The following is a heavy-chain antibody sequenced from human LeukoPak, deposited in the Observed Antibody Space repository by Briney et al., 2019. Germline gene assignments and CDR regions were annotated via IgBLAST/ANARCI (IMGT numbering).Heavy chain of an antibody. V-gene: IGHV1-18*01. CDR2: ISAYNGNT. CDR1: GYTFTSYG. CDR3: ARDRNLQFRFWTLGDAFDI. Sequence: GASVKVSCKASGYTFTSYGISWVRQAPGQGLEWMGWISAYNGNTNYAQKLQGRVTMTTDTSTSTAYMELRSLRSDDTAVYYCARDRNLQFRFWTLGDAFDIWGQGTMVTVSS. J-gene: IGHJ3*02. D-gene: IGHD3/OR15-3a*01.